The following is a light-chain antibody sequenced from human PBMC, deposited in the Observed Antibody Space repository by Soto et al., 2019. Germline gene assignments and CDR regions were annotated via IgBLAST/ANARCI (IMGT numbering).Light chain of an antibody. Sequence: DIPMTQSPSSLAVSVGARSTITCRASKNINRHLNWFQQNPGKAPRVLISGASSLQGGAPSRFSGSGSGADFTLTITSLQPEDIATYYCQQTYTTPYTFGQGTKLEIK. CDR1: KNINRH. CDR2: GAS. CDR3: QQTYTTPYT. J-gene: IGKJ2*01. V-gene: IGKV1-39*01.